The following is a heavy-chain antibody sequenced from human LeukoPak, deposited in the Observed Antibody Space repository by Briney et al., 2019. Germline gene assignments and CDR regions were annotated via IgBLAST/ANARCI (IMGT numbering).Heavy chain of an antibody. CDR2: ISGSGGNT. Sequence: GGSLRLSCAASGFSFSSYVMSWVRQAPGKGLEWVSAISGSGGNTYYSDSVKGRFTISRDNSKNTLYLQMNSLRAEDTAVYYCAKDLQDDDGSELIWGQGTMVTVSS. CDR3: AKDLQDDDGSELI. CDR1: GFSFSSYV. J-gene: IGHJ3*02. D-gene: IGHD3-22*01. V-gene: IGHV3-23*01.